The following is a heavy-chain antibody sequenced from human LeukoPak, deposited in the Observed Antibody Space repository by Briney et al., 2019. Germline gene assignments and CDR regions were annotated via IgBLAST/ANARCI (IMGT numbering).Heavy chain of an antibody. CDR3: AKTHCSGGSCYSIAFDI. J-gene: IGHJ3*02. CDR2: ISGSGGST. Sequence: PGGSLRLSCAASGFTFSSYAMSWVRQAPGKGLEWVSAISGSGGSTYYADSVKGRLTISRDNSKNTLYLQMNSLRAEDTAVYYCAKTHCSGGSCYSIAFDIWGQGTMVTVSS. V-gene: IGHV3-23*01. D-gene: IGHD2-15*01. CDR1: GFTFSSYA.